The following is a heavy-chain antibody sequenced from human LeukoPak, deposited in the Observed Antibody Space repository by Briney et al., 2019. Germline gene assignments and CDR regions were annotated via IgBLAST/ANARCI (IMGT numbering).Heavy chain of an antibody. CDR2: INYSGNT. CDR3: AREERYYDFWRGLGD. V-gene: IGHV4-59*02. CDR1: GGSVSSYY. D-gene: IGHD3-3*01. J-gene: IGHJ4*02. Sequence: SETLSLTCTVSGGSVSSYYWSWIRQPPGKGLEWIGYINYSGNTNYNPSLKSRVTISVDTSKNQFSLKLTSVTAADTAVYYCAREERYYDFWRGLGDWGQGTLVTVSS.